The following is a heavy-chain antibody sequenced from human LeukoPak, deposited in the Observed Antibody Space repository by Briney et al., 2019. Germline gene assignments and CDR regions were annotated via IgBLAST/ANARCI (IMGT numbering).Heavy chain of an antibody. CDR1: GFTFSSYA. CDR2: ISGSGGST. J-gene: IGHJ3*02. D-gene: IGHD3-22*01. V-gene: IGHV3-23*01. Sequence: PGGSLRLSCAASGFTFSSYAMSWVRQAPGKGLEWVSAISGSGGSTYYADSVKGRFTISRDNSKNTLYLQMNSLRAEDTAVYYCAKGAERQSDYYDSSDYDAFDIWGRGTMVTVSS. CDR3: AKGAERQSDYYDSSDYDAFDI.